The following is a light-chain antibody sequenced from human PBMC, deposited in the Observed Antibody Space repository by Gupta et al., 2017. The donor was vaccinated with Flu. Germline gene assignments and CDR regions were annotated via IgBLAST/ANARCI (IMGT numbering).Light chain of an antibody. CDR3: ATWIDALGGPV. CDR2: ANN. CDR1: SSSIGSAT. Sequence: VSLPCSGGSSSIGSATVDWYQQVPGLAPRLLIFANNQRPAGVPGRFSGSKSGTSASLTISGLQPEDEGDYYCATWIDALGGPVFGGGTKLVVL. V-gene: IGLV1-44*01. J-gene: IGLJ2*01.